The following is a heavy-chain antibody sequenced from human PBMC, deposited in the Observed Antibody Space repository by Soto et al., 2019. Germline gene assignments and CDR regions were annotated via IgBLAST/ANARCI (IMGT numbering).Heavy chain of an antibody. CDR3: ARLAYSSDRTGNYQPSPFDS. J-gene: IGHJ4*02. CDR1: GGSITNSRYY. CDR2: IYYSGNT. V-gene: IGHV4-39*01. Sequence: PSETLSLTFTVSGGSITNSRYYWACIRQPPWKGLELIVNIYYSGNTYYNPSLDMRVTMSADTSKSQFSLRLSSVPAADTAVYYCARLAYSSDRTGNYQPSPFDSWAQGALVPVSA. D-gene: IGHD3-22*01.